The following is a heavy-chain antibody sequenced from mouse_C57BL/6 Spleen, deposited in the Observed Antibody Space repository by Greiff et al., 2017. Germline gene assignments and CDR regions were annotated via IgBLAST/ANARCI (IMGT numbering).Heavy chain of an antibody. CDR2: IIPGSGST. CDR1: GYTFTGYW. Sequence: VQLQQSGAELMKPGASVKLSCKASGYTFTGYWIEWVKQRPGHGLEWIGEIIPGSGSTNYNEKFKGKATFTADTSSNPAYMQLSSLTTEDSASYYCSNGLGRNYWGQGTTLTVSS. D-gene: IGHD4-1*01. V-gene: IGHV1-9*01. J-gene: IGHJ2*01. CDR3: SNGLGRNY.